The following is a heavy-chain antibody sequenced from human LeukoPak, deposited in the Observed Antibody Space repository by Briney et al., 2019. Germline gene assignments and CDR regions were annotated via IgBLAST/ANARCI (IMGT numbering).Heavy chain of an antibody. CDR2: INHSGST. CDR3: ARETKWLLYKGPFDY. J-gene: IGHJ4*02. V-gene: IGHV4-34*01. Sequence: SETLSLTCAVYGGSFSGYYWSWIRQPPGKGLEWIGEINHSGSTNYNPSLKSRVTISVDTSKNQFSLKLSSVTAADTAVYYCARETKWLLYKGPFDYWGQGTLVTVSS. D-gene: IGHD3-3*01. CDR1: GGSFSGYY.